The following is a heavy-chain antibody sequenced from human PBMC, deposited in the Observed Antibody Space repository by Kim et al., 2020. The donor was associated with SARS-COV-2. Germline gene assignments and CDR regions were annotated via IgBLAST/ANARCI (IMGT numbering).Heavy chain of an antibody. J-gene: IGHJ6*02. Sequence: SVKVSCKASGGTFSSYAISWVRQAPGQGLEWMGGIIPIFGTANYAQKFQGRVTITADESTSTAYMELSSLRSEDTAVYYCARDPSTRIRDFWSGYYDESTQYGMDVWGQGTTVTVSS. CDR3: ARDPSTRIRDFWSGYYDESTQYGMDV. D-gene: IGHD3-3*01. V-gene: IGHV1-69*13. CDR1: GGTFSSYA. CDR2: IIPIFGTA.